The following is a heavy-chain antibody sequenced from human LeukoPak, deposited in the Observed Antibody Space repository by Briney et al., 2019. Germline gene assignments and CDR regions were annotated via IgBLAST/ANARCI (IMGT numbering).Heavy chain of an antibody. V-gene: IGHV3-30-3*01. J-gene: IGHJ4*02. Sequence: GGSLRLSCAASGLTLSDYYMNWIRQAPGKGLEWVAVISYDGSNKYYADSVKGRFTISRDNSKNTLYLQMNGLRAEDTAVYYCARDRRQGSGSYSALLGYWGQGTLVTVSS. D-gene: IGHD3-10*01. CDR3: ARDRRQGSGSYSALLGY. CDR1: GLTLSDYY. CDR2: ISYDGSNK.